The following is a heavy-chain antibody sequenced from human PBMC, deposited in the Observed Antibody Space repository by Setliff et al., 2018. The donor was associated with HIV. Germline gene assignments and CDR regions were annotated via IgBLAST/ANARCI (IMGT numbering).Heavy chain of an antibody. CDR1: GVSVSSGGYY. Sequence: PSETLSLTCTVSGVSVSSGGYYWSWIRQHPGKGLEWIGYVYYTGTSYFNPSPKSRITISVDTSKNHFSLKLGFVTAADTAVYYCARGESTTWDLAEYFQHWG. D-gene: IGHD2-2*01. CDR2: VYYTGTS. CDR3: ARGESTTWDLAEYFQH. V-gene: IGHV4-31*03. J-gene: IGHJ1*01.